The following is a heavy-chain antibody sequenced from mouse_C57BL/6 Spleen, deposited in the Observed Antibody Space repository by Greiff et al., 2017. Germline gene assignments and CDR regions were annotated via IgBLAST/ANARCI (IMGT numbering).Heavy chain of an antibody. J-gene: IGHJ2*01. CDR1: GYTFTDYN. V-gene: IGHV1-18*01. Sequence: EVKLMESGPELVKPGASVKIPCKASGYTFTDYNMDWVKQSHGKSLEWIGDINPNNGGTIYNQKFKGKATLTVDKSSSTAYMELRSLTSEDTAVYYCARRGELLRLYFDYWGQGTTLTVSS. D-gene: IGHD1-2*01. CDR2: INPNNGGT. CDR3: ARRGELLRLYFDY.